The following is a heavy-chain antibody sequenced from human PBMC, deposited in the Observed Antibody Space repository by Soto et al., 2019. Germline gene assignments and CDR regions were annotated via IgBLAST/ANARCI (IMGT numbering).Heavy chain of an antibody. CDR3: ARQGFGPLHGLVDV. CDR1: GGSINSYY. CDR2: VHHSWGS. Sequence: QVQLQESGPGLVKPSETLSLSCTVSGGSINSYYWSWIRQSPGKRMEWIGYVHHSWGSSYNPSLQSRVAISLDTSNSQFSLKVTSVTATDTAVYYCARQGFGPLHGLVDVWGQGTTVTVSS. D-gene: IGHD3-10*01. V-gene: IGHV4-59*08. J-gene: IGHJ6*02.